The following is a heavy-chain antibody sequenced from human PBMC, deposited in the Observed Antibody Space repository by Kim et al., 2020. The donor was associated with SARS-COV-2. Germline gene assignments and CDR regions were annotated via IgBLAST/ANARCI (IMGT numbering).Heavy chain of an antibody. V-gene: IGHV1-18*01. CDR2: IATYSDNK. D-gene: IGHD1-26*01. CDR1: GYTFTNYG. Sequence: ASVKVSCKASGYTFTNYGISWVRQAPGQGLEWLGWIATYSDNKNYAQTFQGRVTMTTDTSTSTAFMDLNSLKSDDTAVYYCAKTRPLNSGSYLLLESWGQ. J-gene: IGHJ4*02. CDR3: AKTRPLNSGSYLLLES.